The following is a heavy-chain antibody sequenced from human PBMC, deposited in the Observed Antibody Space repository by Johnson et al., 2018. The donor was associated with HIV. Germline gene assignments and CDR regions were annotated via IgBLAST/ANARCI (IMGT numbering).Heavy chain of an antibody. J-gene: IGHJ3*02. CDR1: GFTFSNAW. Sequence: VQLVESGGGLVKPGGSLRLSCAASGFTFSNAWMSWVRQAPGKGLEWVGRIKSKTDGGTTDYAAPVQGRFTISREDSKNTVYLQMNGLKIEDTAVYYCTRSIAASGRDAVDMWGQGTMVTVSS. D-gene: IGHD6-13*01. V-gene: IGHV3-15*01. CDR2: IKSKTDGGTT. CDR3: TRSIAASGRDAVDM.